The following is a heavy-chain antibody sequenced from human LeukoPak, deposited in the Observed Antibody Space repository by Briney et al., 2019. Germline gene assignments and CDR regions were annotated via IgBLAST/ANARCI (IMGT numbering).Heavy chain of an antibody. D-gene: IGHD6-13*01. V-gene: IGHV1-2*02. Sequence: GASVKVSCKASGYTFTGYYMHWVRQAPGQGLEWMGWINPNSGGTNYAQKFQGRVTMTRDTSISTAYMELSRLRSDDTAVYYCASYADGYRNSSSSYYYYYMDVWGKGTTVTVSS. CDR2: INPNSGGT. CDR3: ASYADGYRNSSSSYYYYYMDV. J-gene: IGHJ6*03. CDR1: GYTFTGYY.